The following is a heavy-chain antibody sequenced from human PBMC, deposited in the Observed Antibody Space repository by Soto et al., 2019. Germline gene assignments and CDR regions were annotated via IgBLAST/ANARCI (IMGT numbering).Heavy chain of an antibody. V-gene: IGHV3-30*18. CDR2: IKYDGSNK. CDR3: AKDAKRYFDWLLFDY. Sequence: SLRLSCAASGFTFSSYWTSWVRQAPGKGLEWVAKIKYDGSNKYFADSVKGRFTISRDNSKNTLYLQINSLRAEDTAVYYCAKDAKRYFDWLLFDYWGQGTLVTVSS. J-gene: IGHJ4*02. CDR1: GFTFSSYW. D-gene: IGHD3-9*01.